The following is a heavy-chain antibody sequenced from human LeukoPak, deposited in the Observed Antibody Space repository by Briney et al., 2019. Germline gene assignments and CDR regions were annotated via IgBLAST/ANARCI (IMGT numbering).Heavy chain of an antibody. CDR1: GGSISGYY. Sequence: MASETLSLTCSVSGGSISGYYWSWIRQSPGTGLEWIAYIYYSGSTNYNPSLKSRVTISVDTSKNQFSLKLSSVTAADTAMYYCARATDASSGYSWFDPWGQGTLVTVSS. D-gene: IGHD3-22*01. CDR3: ARATDASSGYSWFDP. V-gene: IGHV4-59*01. CDR2: IYYSGST. J-gene: IGHJ5*02.